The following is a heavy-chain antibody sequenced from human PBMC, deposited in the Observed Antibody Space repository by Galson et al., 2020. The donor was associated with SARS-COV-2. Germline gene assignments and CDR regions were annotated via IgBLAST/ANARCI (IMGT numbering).Heavy chain of an antibody. D-gene: IGHD5-18*01. V-gene: IGHV2-70*01. CDR1: GFSLSTSGMC. J-gene: IGHJ6*02. CDR3: ARLVVYTAMVGEYYYYGMDV. Sequence: SGPTLVKPTQTLTLTCTFSGFSLSTSGMCVSWIRQPPGKALEWLALIDWDDDKYYSTSLKTRLTISKDTSKNQVVLTMTNMDPVDTATYYGARLVVYTAMVGEYYYYGMDVWGQGTTVTVSS. CDR2: IDWDDDK.